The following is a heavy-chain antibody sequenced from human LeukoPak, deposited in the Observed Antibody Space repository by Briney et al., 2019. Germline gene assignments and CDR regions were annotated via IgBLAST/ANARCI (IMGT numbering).Heavy chain of an antibody. CDR3: ARARVRGTYEALDS. V-gene: IGHV3-48*01. D-gene: IGHD1-1*01. Sequence: GGSLSHSRPACVFTFSTYTMNWVRQAPGRGLEGVSYITNNSSTAYYADSVKGRFTISRDNAKNSLYLQMNSLRAEDTAVYYCARARVRGTYEALDSWGQGTLATVSS. J-gene: IGHJ3*02. CDR1: VFTFSTYT. CDR2: ITNNSSTA.